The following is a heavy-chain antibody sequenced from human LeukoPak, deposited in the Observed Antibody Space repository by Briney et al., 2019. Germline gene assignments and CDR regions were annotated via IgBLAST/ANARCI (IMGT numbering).Heavy chain of an antibody. CDR3: AKGRLPVDY. J-gene: IGHJ4*02. Sequence: GGSLRLSCAASGFTFSSYGMSWVRQAPGTGLEWVSAISGSGGSTNYADSVKGRFTISRDNSKNTLYLQMNSLRAEDTAVYYCAKGRLPVDYWGQGTLVTVSS. CDR1: GFTFSSYG. D-gene: IGHD3-16*01. CDR2: ISGSGGST. V-gene: IGHV3-23*01.